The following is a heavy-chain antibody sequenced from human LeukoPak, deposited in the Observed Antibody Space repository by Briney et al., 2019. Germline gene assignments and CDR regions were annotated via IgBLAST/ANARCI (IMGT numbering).Heavy chain of an antibody. V-gene: IGHV4-59*01. CDR1: GDSISSYY. D-gene: IGHD6-6*01. Sequence: PSETLSLTCTVSGDSISSYYWSWIRQPPGKGLEWIGYIYYSGSTNYNPSLKSRVTISVDTSKSQFSLKLSSVTAADTAVYYCARDYSQLGRFDPWGQGTLVTVSS. CDR2: IYYSGST. J-gene: IGHJ5*02. CDR3: ARDYSQLGRFDP.